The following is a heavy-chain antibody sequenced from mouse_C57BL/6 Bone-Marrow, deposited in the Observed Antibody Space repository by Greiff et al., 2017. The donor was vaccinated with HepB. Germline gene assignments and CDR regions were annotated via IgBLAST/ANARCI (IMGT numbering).Heavy chain of an antibody. CDR2: VYPYNGGT. CDR1: GFTFTDYY. V-gene: IGHV1-36*01. D-gene: IGHD1-1*01. CDR3: ASGSSYEYYAMDY. Sequence: VQLQQSGPVLVKPGPSVKISCKASGFTFTDYYMHWVKQSHGKSLEWIGLVYPYNGGTSYNPKFKGKATLTVDTSSSTAYMELNSLTSEDSAVYYCASGSSYEYYAMDYWGHGTSVTVSS. J-gene: IGHJ4*01.